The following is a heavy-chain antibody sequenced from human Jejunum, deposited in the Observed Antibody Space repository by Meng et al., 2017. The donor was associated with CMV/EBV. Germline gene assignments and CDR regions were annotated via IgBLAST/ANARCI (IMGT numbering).Heavy chain of an antibody. V-gene: IGHV3-30*04. CDR1: GITFNTYA. J-gene: IGHJ5*02. Sequence: SGITFNTYAMHWIRQAPGKGLEWVAVISYEGSNRYYVESVQGRFTISRDNSNSTLYLQMNSLRTEDTAMYYCARDLIPWASGTPDHWGQGTLVTVSS. CDR3: ARDLIPWASGTPDH. CDR2: ISYEGSNR. D-gene: IGHD3-10*01.